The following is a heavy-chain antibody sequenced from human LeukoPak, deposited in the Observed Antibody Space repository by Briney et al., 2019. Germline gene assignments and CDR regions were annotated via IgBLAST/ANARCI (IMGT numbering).Heavy chain of an antibody. CDR3: ARVLPYGSGIQDH. CDR1: GFTFNSYW. V-gene: IGHV3-7*04. CDR2: IKGDGSER. D-gene: IGHD3-10*01. J-gene: IGHJ4*02. Sequence: GGSLRLSCAASGFTFNSYWMTWVRQPPGKGLEWVAHIKGDGSERYYVDSVKGRFTISRDNAKISLSLQMNSLRAEDTAVYYCARVLPYGSGIQDHWGQGTLVTVSS.